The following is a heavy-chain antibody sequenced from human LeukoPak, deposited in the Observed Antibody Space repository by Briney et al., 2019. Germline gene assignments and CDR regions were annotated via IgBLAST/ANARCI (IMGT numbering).Heavy chain of an antibody. J-gene: IGHJ2*01. CDR2: ISSSSRFI. V-gene: IGHV3-21*01. CDR1: GISFSNYS. D-gene: IGHD2-15*01. CDR3: ARAVYCSGGGCFWYFDL. Sequence: GGSLRLSCAASGISFSNYSVNWVRQAPGKGLEWVSLISSSSRFIYYGDSVKGRFTISRDNAKKSLYLQMNSLRAEDTAVYYCARAVYCSGGGCFWYFDLWGRGTLVTVSS.